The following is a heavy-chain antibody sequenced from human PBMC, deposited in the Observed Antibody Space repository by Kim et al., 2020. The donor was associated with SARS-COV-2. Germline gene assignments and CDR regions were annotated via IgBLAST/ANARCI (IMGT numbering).Heavy chain of an antibody. V-gene: IGHV1-46*01. D-gene: IGHD6-19*01. Sequence: ASVKVSCKASGYTFTSYYMHWVRQAPGQGLEWMGIINPSGGSTSYAQKFQGRVTMTRDTSTSTVYMELSSLRSEDTAVYYCARPDSSGWSNPGGYYYGMDVWGQGTTVTVSS. CDR1: GYTFTSYY. J-gene: IGHJ6*02. CDR3: ARPDSSGWSNPGGYYYGMDV. CDR2: INPSGGST.